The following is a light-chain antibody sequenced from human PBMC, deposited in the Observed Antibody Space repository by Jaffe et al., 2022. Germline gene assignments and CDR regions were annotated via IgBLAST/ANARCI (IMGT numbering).Light chain of an antibody. V-gene: IGLV2-14*01. Sequence: QSALTQPASVSGSPGQSITISCTGTSSDVGGYNFVSWYQHHPGKPPKLMIYYVYDRPSGVSTRFSGSKSGNTASLTISGLQAEDEADYYCSSYTRSGPAYVFGTGTKVTVL. CDR2: YVY. CDR3: SSYTRSGPAYV. J-gene: IGLJ1*01. CDR1: SSDVGGYNF.